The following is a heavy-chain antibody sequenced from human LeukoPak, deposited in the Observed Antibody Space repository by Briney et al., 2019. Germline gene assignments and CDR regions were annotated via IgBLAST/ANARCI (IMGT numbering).Heavy chain of an antibody. Sequence: ASVKVSCKASGYTFTDYYMHWVRQAPGQGLEWMGWINPNSGGTNYVQKFQGRVTMTRDTSISTAYMELSRLRSDDTAVYYCASSVDTALVSDVGFDIWGQGTMVTVSS. CDR1: GYTFTDYY. D-gene: IGHD5-18*01. V-gene: IGHV1-2*02. CDR2: INPNSGGT. J-gene: IGHJ3*02. CDR3: ASSVDTALVSDVGFDI.